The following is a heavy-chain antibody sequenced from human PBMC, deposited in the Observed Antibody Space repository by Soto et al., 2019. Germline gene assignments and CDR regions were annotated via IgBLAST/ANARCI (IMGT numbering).Heavy chain of an antibody. CDR3: ARDDRFSSGWPDY. D-gene: IGHD6-19*01. Sequence: GGSLRLSCAASGFTFSSYAMHWVRQAPGKGLEWVAVISYDGSNKYYADSVKGRFTISRDNSKNTLYLQMNSLRAEDTAVYYCARDDRFSSGWPDYWGQGTLVTVSS. CDR1: GFTFSSYA. J-gene: IGHJ4*02. CDR2: ISYDGSNK. V-gene: IGHV3-30-3*01.